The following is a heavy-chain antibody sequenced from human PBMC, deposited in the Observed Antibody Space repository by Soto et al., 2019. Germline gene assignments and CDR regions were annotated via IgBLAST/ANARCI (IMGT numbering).Heavy chain of an antibody. Sequence: QVQLVQSGAEVKKPGSSVKVSCKASGGTFSSYPISWVRQAPGQGLEWMGGTIPMFGTATYAQKFQGRVTITADKSTSTAYMELISLRSEDTAVYYCARVHCGGDCYVLDSLGQGTLVTVSS. D-gene: IGHD2-21*02. J-gene: IGHJ4*02. CDR1: GGTFSSYP. CDR2: TIPMFGTA. V-gene: IGHV1-69*06. CDR3: ARVHCGGDCYVLDS.